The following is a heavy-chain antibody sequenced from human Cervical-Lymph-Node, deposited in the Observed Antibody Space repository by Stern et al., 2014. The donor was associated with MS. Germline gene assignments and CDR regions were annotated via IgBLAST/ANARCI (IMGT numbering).Heavy chain of an antibody. CDR1: GILFSGAS. D-gene: IGHD3-10*01. CDR2: IRSKSNAYTA. CDR3: VSDGSGWRN. J-gene: IGHJ4*02. Sequence: QLVQSGGGLVQPGGSLKLSCAASGILFSGASMHWVRHPSGKGLEWIGRIRSKSNAYTATYTASVKGRLTISRDDSKSTAYLQLNSLKTEDTAVYYCVSDGSGWRNWGQGTLVTVSS. V-gene: IGHV3-73*01.